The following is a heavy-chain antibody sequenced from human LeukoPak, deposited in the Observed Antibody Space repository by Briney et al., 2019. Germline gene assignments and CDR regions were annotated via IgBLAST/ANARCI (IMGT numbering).Heavy chain of an antibody. CDR2: INNDGSTT. CDR1: GFAFANTW. V-gene: IGHV3-74*01. J-gene: IGHJ4*02. D-gene: IGHD3-10*01. CDR3: AIGGTYGSGS. Sequence: GGSLRLSCAASGFAFANTWMHWVRQAPGKGLVWVSLINNDGSTTNYADSVKGRFTISRDNAKNTVYLQMNSLRAEDTAVYYCAIGGTYGSGSWGQGTLVTVSS.